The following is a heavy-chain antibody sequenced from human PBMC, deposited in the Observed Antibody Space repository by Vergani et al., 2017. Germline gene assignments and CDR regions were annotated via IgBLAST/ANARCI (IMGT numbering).Heavy chain of an antibody. CDR3: ARVGYCTNGVCYVSDY. D-gene: IGHD2-8*01. CDR1: GFTFSSYW. CDR2: INSDGSST. Sequence: VQLVESGGGVVQPGGSLRLSCAASGFTFSSYWMHWVRQAPGKGLVWVSRINSDGSSTSYADSVKGRFTISRDNAKNTLYLQMNSLRAEDTAVYYCARVGYCTNGVCYVSDYWGQGTLVTVSS. J-gene: IGHJ4*02. V-gene: IGHV3-74*02.